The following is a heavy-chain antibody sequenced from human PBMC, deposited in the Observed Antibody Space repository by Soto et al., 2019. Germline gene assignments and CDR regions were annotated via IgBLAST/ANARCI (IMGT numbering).Heavy chain of an antibody. CDR3: ASLGDYYNWFDP. Sequence: QVQLQESGPGLVKPSETLSLTCTVSGGSISGYYWSWIRQPPGRGLEWIGYIYSSGSTNDTPSLMSRVTMSIDPSKNLFSMKLSSGTAADTAVYYCASLGDYYNWFDPWGQGTLVAVSS. J-gene: IGHJ5*02. CDR2: IYSSGST. V-gene: IGHV4-59*08. CDR1: GGSISGYY. D-gene: IGHD3-16*01.